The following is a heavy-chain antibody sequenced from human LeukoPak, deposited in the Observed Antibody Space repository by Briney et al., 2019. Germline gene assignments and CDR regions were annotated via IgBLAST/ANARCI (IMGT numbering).Heavy chain of an antibody. J-gene: IGHJ6*03. CDR1: GYIFTQYG. CDR3: ARRTSYNYYYMEV. V-gene: IGHV1-18*01. Sequence: ASVKVSCKAFGYIFTQYGISWVRQAPGQGLEWMASISTYNGNTNYAQNFQGRVTVTTDTSTSTAYMELRSLRSDDTAVYYCARRTSYNYYYMEVWGQGTTVTVSS. CDR2: ISTYNGNT. D-gene: IGHD3/OR15-3a*01.